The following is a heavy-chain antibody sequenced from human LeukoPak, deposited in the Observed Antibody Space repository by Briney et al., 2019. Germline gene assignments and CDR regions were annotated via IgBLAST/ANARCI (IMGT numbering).Heavy chain of an antibody. CDR2: ISYDGSNK. CDR3: ASIRNLGYCSGGSCYYYYYMDV. J-gene: IGHJ6*03. CDR1: GFTFSSYA. Sequence: GSLRLSCAASGFTFSSYAMHWVRQAPGKGLEWVAVISYDGSNKYYADSVKGRFTISRDNSKNTLYLQMNSLRAEDTAVYYCASIRNLGYCSGGSCYYYYYMDVWGKGTTVTISS. D-gene: IGHD2-15*01. V-gene: IGHV3-30*04.